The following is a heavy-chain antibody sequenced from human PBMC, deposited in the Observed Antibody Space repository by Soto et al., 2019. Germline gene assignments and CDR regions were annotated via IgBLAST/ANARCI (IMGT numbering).Heavy chain of an antibody. Sequence: GGSLRLSCAASGFTFSNAWMSWVRQAPGKGLEWVGRIKSKTDGGTTDYAAPVKGRFTISRDDSKDTLYLQMNSLKTEDTAVYYCTTDLVITMIVVVRDYWGQGTLVTV. CDR2: IKSKTDGGTT. CDR1: GFTFSNAW. V-gene: IGHV3-15*01. CDR3: TTDLVITMIVVVRDY. J-gene: IGHJ4*02. D-gene: IGHD3-22*01.